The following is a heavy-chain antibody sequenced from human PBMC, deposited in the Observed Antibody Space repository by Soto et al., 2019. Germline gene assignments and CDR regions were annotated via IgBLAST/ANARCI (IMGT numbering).Heavy chain of an antibody. Sequence: QLQVQESGPGLVKPSETLSLTCNVSGGSISNYYWTWVRNSPEKGLEWIGYMYYNGNINYNPSLKSRVTISIDTSKNQFSLTLKSVTAADTAVYYCASGGNWFDPWGQGVLVTVSS. J-gene: IGHJ5*02. CDR3: ASGGNWFDP. CDR2: MYYNGNI. V-gene: IGHV4-59*01. CDR1: GGSISNYY. D-gene: IGHD3-16*01.